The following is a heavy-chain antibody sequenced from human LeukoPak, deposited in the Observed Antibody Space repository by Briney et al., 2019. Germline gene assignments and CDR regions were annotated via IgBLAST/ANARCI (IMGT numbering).Heavy chain of an antibody. CDR2: INHSGST. CDR3: ASGFSH. J-gene: IGHJ4*02. V-gene: IGHV4-34*01. CDR1: GGSFNGYY. Sequence: SETLSLTCAVYGGSFNGYYWSWIRQPPGKGLEWIGEINHSGSTTYSPSLKSRVTMSVDTSKNQFSLRLSSVTAADTAVYFCASGFSHWGQGTLVTVSS.